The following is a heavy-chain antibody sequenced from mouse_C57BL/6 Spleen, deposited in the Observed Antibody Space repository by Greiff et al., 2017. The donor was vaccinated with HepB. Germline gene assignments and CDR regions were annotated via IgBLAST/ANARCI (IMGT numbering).Heavy chain of an antibody. CDR2: IDPSDSYT. D-gene: IGHD1-1*01. J-gene: IGHJ1*03. V-gene: IGHV1-69*01. CDR1: GYTFTSYW. Sequence: QVQLQQPGAELVMPGASVKLSCKASGYTFTSYWMHWVKQRPGQGLEWIGEIDPSDSYTNYNQKFKGKSTLTVDKSSSTAYMQLSSLTSEDSAVYYCARIPSPYYYGSSLWDFDVWGTGTTVTVSS. CDR3: ARIPSPYYYGSSLWDFDV.